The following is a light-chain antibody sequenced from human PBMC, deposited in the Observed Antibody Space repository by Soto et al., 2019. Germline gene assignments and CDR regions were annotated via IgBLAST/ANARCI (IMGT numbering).Light chain of an antibody. CDR2: AAS. J-gene: IGKJ1*01. Sequence: DIQMTQSPSSLSASVGDSVTITCRASQSISGYLNWYQQKPGKAPKLLIYAASSLQSGVPSRFSGSGSGTDFTLTISSLQPEDFATYYCQQSYSTPPTFGQGTKVDIK. V-gene: IGKV1-39*01. CDR1: QSISGY. CDR3: QQSYSTPPT.